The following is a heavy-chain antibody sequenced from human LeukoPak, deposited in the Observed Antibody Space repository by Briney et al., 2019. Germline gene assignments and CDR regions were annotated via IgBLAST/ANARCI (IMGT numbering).Heavy chain of an antibody. CDR1: GYTFTSYY. CDR3: ARVNGGNTDYYGMDV. D-gene: IGHD4-23*01. CDR2: INSGGGST. J-gene: IGHJ6*02. Sequence: ASVKVSCKASGYTFTSYYMHWVRQAPGQGLEWMGIINSGGGSTSYAQKFQGRVTMTRDTSTSTVYMELSSLRSEDTAVYYCARVNGGNTDYYGMDVWGQGTTVTVS. V-gene: IGHV1-46*01.